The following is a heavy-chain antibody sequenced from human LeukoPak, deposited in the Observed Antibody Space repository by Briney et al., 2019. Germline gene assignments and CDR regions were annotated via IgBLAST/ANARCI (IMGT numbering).Heavy chain of an antibody. D-gene: IGHD1-26*01. J-gene: IGHJ2*01. CDR1: GGSISSGGYY. Sequence: SETLSLTCTVSGGSISSGGYYWSWIRQPAGRGLEWIGLIYDSGSTNYNPPLKSRVTISVDTSKNQFSLKLRSVTAADTAVYYCARDSYSGSYNPHWYLDLWGSGTLVTVSS. CDR2: IYDSGST. CDR3: ARDSYSGSYNPHWYLDL. V-gene: IGHV4-61*02.